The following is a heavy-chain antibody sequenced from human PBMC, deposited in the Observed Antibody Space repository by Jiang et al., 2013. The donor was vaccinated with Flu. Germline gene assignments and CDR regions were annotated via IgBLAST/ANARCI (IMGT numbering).Heavy chain of an antibody. D-gene: IGHD3-22*01. V-gene: IGHV4-59*08. CDR3: ARQDYDNGMDV. CDR2: IYYSGRT. J-gene: IGHJ6*02. Sequence: GSGLVKPSETLSLTCTVSGGSISSYYWSWIRQPPGKGLEWIGHIYYSGRTNYNPSLKSRVTISVDTSKNQFSLKLSSVTAADTAVYYCARQDYDNGMDVWGQGDHGHRLF. CDR1: GGSISSYY.